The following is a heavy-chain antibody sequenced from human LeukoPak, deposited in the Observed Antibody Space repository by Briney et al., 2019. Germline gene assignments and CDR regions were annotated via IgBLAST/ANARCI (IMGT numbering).Heavy chain of an antibody. J-gene: IGHJ4*02. D-gene: IGHD5-24*01. CDR1: GGTFSSYA. Sequence: ASVKVSCKASGGTFSSYAISWVRQAPGQGLEWMGGIIPIFGTANYAQKFQGRVTITADKSTSTAYMELSSLRSENTAVYYCASGSTIMPEEYWGQGTLVTVSS. CDR3: ASGSTIMPEEY. V-gene: IGHV1-69*06. CDR2: IIPIFGTA.